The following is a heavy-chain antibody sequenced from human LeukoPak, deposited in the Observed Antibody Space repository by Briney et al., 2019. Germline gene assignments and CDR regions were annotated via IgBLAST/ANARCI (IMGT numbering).Heavy chain of an antibody. Sequence: GGSLRLSCAASGFTFSSYAMSWVRQAPGKGLEWVSAISGSGGSTYYADSVKGRFTISRDNSKNTLYLQMNSLRAEDTAAYYCKGSAGYYDFWSGYHYWGQGTLVTVSS. D-gene: IGHD3-3*01. CDR3: KGSAGYYDFWSGYHY. V-gene: IGHV3-23*01. J-gene: IGHJ4*02. CDR2: ISGSGGST. CDR1: GFTFSSYA.